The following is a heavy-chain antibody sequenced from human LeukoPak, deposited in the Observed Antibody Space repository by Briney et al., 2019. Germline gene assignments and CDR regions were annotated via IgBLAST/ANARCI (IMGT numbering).Heavy chain of an antibody. V-gene: IGHV4-59*01. D-gene: IGHD7-27*01. CDR2: VYYSGST. CDR3: ARVDANWGVVDY. J-gene: IGHJ4*02. CDR1: GGSISNYY. Sequence: SETLSLTCTVSGGSISNYYWTWIRQPPGKGLEWIAYVYYSGSTNYNPSLKSRVSISVDTSKNQLSLKLRSVTAADTAVYYCARVDANWGVVDYWGQGTLVTVSS.